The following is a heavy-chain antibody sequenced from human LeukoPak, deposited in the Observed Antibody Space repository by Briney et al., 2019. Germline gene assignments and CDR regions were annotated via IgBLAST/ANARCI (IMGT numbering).Heavy chain of an antibody. CDR3: ARGDGVYVY. CDR1: GFTVSSNY. D-gene: IGHD5/OR15-5a*01. Sequence: GGSLRLSCAASGFTVSSNYMTWVRQAPGQGLEWVSVIYFGGTTYYADSVKGRFTISRDNSKNTVYLQMNSLRVEDTAGYYCARGDGVYVYWGQGTLVTVSS. CDR2: IYFGGTT. J-gene: IGHJ4*02. V-gene: IGHV3-53*01.